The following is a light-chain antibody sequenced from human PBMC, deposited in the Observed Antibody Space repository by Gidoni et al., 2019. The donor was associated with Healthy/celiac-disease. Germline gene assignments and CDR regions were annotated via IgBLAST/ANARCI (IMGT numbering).Light chain of an antibody. Sequence: DIVLTHSPATLSLSPGERATLSCRASQSVSSYLAWYQQKPGQAPRLLIYDASNRATGIPARFSGSGSGTEFTLTISSLEPEDFAVYYCQQRSNWPPRTFGEXTKVEIK. CDR1: QSVSSY. J-gene: IGKJ1*01. V-gene: IGKV3-11*01. CDR3: QQRSNWPPRT. CDR2: DAS.